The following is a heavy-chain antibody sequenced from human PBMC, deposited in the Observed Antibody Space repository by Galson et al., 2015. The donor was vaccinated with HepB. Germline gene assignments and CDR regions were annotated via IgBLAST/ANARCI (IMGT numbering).Heavy chain of an antibody. Sequence: QSGAEVKKPGESLRISCKGSGYGFTSYWISWVRQMPGKGLEWMGRIDPSDSYTNYSPSFQGHVTISADKSISTAYLQWSSLKASDTAMYYCARQGLWFGASFYGMDVWGQGTTVTVSS. V-gene: IGHV5-10-1*01. J-gene: IGHJ6*02. D-gene: IGHD3-10*01. CDR2: IDPSDSYT. CDR3: ARQGLWFGASFYGMDV. CDR1: GYGFTSYW.